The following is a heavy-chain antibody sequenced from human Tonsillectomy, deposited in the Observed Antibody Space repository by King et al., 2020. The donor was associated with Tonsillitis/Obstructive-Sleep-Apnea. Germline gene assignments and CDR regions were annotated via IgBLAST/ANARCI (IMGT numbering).Heavy chain of an antibody. J-gene: IGHJ4*02. CDR2: IYSGGST. D-gene: IGHD6-13*01. CDR3: ARASIAAAGYYFDY. V-gene: IGHV3-53*01. Sequence: DVQLVESGGGLIQPGGSLRLSCAASGFTVSSNYMSWVRQAPGKGLEWVSVIYSGGSTYYADSVKGRITISRDNSKNTLYLQMNSLRAEDTAVYYCARASIAAAGYYFDYWGQGTLVTVSS. CDR1: GFTVSSNY.